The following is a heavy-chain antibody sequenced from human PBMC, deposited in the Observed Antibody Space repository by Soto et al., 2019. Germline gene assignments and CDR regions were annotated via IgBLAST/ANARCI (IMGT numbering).Heavy chain of an antibody. CDR1: GFTFSSYG. CDR2: IWYDGSNK. D-gene: IGHD5-18*01. J-gene: IGHJ4*02. V-gene: IGHV3-33*01. CDR3: ASVGSYGYYFDY. Sequence: GGSLRLSCAASGFTFSSYGMHWVRQAPGKGLEWVAVIWYDGSNKYYADSVKGRFTISRDNSKNTLYLQMNSLRAEDTAVYYCASVGSYGYYFDYWGQGTLVTVSS.